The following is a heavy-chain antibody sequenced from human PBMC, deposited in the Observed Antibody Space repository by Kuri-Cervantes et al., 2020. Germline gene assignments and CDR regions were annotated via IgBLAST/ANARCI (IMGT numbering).Heavy chain of an antibody. CDR1: GYTFTSYG. J-gene: IGHJ4*02. CDR2: ISAYNGNT. Sequence: ASVKVSCKASGYTFTSYGISWVRQAPGQGLEWMGWISAYNGNTNYAQKLQGRVTMTTDTSTSTAYMELRSLRSDDTAVYYCARDPLGTAMVFFDYWGQGTLVTVSS. V-gene: IGHV1-18*01. CDR3: ARDPLGTAMVFFDY. D-gene: IGHD5-18*01.